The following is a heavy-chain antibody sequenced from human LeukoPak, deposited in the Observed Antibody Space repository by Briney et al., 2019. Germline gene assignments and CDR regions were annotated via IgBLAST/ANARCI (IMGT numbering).Heavy chain of an antibody. CDR1: GDSISSGSYY. Sequence: PSETLSLTCTVSGDSISSGSYYWSWIRQPAGKGLEWIGRIYTSGSTNYNPSLKSRVTISVDTSKNQFSLKLSSVTAADTAVYYCARGERRYYGSGSYGYWGQGTLVTVSS. V-gene: IGHV4-61*02. CDR3: ARGERRYYGSGSYGY. CDR2: IYTSGST. J-gene: IGHJ4*02. D-gene: IGHD3-10*01.